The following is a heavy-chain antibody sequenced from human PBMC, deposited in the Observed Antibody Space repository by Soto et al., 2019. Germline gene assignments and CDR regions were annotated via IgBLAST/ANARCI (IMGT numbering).Heavy chain of an antibody. D-gene: IGHD5-18*01. CDR1: EFTFSSYS. J-gene: IGHJ6*02. Sequence: GGSLRLSCAASEFTFSSYSMSWVRQAPGKGLGWVSVISGSGGITYSADSVKGRFTISRDNSKNILYLQMNSLRAEDTAVYYCAKGIPDTGGYYYYSMDVWGQGTAVTVSS. CDR3: AKGIPDTGGYYYYSMDV. V-gene: IGHV3-23*01. CDR2: ISGSGGIT.